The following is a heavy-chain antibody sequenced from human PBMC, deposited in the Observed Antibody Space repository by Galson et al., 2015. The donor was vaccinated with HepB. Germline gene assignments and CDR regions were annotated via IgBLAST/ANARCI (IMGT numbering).Heavy chain of an antibody. CDR1: GLSLSHAW. Sequence: SLRLSCAASGLSLSHAWMNWVRQAPGKGLEWVGRIKSKSDGGAVDYAAPVKGRATISRDESKNTFFLEMSNLKTEDTAVYYCMTDYSCEGYWGQGTLVTVSS. D-gene: IGHD2-21*01. J-gene: IGHJ4*02. V-gene: IGHV3-15*07. CDR2: IKSKSDGGAV. CDR3: MTDYSCEGY.